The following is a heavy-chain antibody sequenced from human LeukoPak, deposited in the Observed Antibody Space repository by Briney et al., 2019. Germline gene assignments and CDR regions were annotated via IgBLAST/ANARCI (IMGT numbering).Heavy chain of an antibody. Sequence: GGCLRLSCAASGFTFSSYGMHWVRQAPGKGLEWVAVIWYDGSNKYYADSVKGRFTISRDNSKNTLYLQMNSLRAEDTAVYYCAREAATVTTPYFDYWGQGTLVTVSS. CDR1: GFTFSSYG. CDR3: AREAATVTTPYFDY. CDR2: IWYDGSNK. V-gene: IGHV3-33*01. J-gene: IGHJ4*02. D-gene: IGHD4-17*01.